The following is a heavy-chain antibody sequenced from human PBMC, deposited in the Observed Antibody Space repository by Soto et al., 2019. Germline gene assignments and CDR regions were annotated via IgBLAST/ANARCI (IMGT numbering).Heavy chain of an antibody. D-gene: IGHD3-22*01. CDR3: ARDEDSSGYYRPDAFDI. J-gene: IGHJ3*02. Sequence: GASVKVSCEASGGTFSSYAISWVRQAPGQGLEWMGGIIPIFGTANYAQKFQGRVTITADESTSTAYMELSSLRSEDTAVYYCARDEDSSGYYRPDAFDIWGQGTMVTVSS. CDR1: GGTFSSYA. CDR2: IIPIFGTA. V-gene: IGHV1-69*13.